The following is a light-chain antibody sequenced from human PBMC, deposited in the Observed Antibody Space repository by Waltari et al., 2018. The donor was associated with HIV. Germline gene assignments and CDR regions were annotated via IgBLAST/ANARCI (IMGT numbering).Light chain of an antibody. CDR3: SSYTSSSLEV. Sequence: QSALTQPASLSGSPGQSIPISCTGTSSDVGRYNYVSWYQQHPGKAPKVMIYEVSKRPSGVSNRFSGSKSGNTASLTISGLQVEDEADYYCSSYTSSSLEVFGGGTKLTVL. J-gene: IGLJ2*01. CDR1: SSDVGRYNY. CDR2: EVS. V-gene: IGLV2-14*03.